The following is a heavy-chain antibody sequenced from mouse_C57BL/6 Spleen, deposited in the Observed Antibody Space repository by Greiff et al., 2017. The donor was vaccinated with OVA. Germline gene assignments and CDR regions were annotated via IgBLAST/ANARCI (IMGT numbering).Heavy chain of an antibody. CDR1: DSEVFPIAY. Sequence: VQLQQSGSELRSPGSSVKLSCKDFDSEVFPIAYMSWVRQKPGHGFEWIGGILPSIGRTIYGEKFEDKATLDADTLSNTAYLELNSLTSEGSAIYYCARGNYGSSYEYFDVWGTGTTVTVSS. J-gene: IGHJ1*03. CDR2: ILPSIGRT. V-gene: IGHV15-2*01. D-gene: IGHD1-1*01. CDR3: ARGNYGSSYEYFDV.